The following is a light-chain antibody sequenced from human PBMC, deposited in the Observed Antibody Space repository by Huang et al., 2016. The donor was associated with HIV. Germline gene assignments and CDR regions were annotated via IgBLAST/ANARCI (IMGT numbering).Light chain of an antibody. V-gene: IGKV1-27*01. CDR1: QVIGNS. CDR3: QKYDSAPRT. Sequence: DIQMTQSPSSLSAFVGDTVTITCRASQVIGNSLALYQQKPGRPPNLLIYVASTLQSGVPSRFSVSGSGTDFTLTISNLQTEDVATYYCQKYDSAPRTFGQGTRV. CDR2: VAS. J-gene: IGKJ1*01.